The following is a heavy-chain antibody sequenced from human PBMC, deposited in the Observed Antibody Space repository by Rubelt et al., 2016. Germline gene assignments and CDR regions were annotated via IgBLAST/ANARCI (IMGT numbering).Heavy chain of an antibody. D-gene: IGHD1-14*01. V-gene: IGHV3-23*04. CDR1: GFIFSSYA. J-gene: IGHJ4*02. CDR3: AKKISPVPGTFTLDS. Sequence: EVQLVESGGGLEQPGGSLRLSCAASGFIFSSYAMSWVRQAPGKGLEWVSVVSASGSGTFYADSVKGRFTISRDNAKDLVCLAMHSLRAEDTAIYYCAKKISPVPGTFTLDSWGQGTQVTVSS. CDR2: VSASGSGT.